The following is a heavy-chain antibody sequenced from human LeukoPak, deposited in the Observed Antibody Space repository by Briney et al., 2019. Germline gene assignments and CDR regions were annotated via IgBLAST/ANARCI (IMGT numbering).Heavy chain of an antibody. J-gene: IGHJ4*02. D-gene: IGHD4-17*01. CDR2: IIPIFGTA. CDR1: GGTFSSYA. V-gene: IGHV1-69*05. CDR3: ARDTARYGDYDLPYYFDY. Sequence: ASVKVSCKASGGTFSSYAISWVRQAPGQGLEWMGRIIPIFGTANYAQKFQGRVTITTDESTSTAYMELSSLRSEDTAVYYCARDTARYGDYDLPYYFDYWGLGTLVTVSP.